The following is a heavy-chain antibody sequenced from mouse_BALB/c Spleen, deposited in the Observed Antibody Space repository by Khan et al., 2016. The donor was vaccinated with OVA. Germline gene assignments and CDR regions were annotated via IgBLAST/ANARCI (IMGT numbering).Heavy chain of an antibody. V-gene: IGHV1-4*01. Sequence: QVQLKQSGAELARPGASVKMSCKASGNTLTTYTMHWVKQRPGQGLEWIGYINPSSVYSHYNQKFKDKATLTADKSSNTAYMQLSSLTSEDSAVSYWAINEVGGYFDYWGQGTTLTVSS. J-gene: IGHJ2*01. CDR1: GNTLTTYT. D-gene: IGHD1-3*01. CDR3: AINEVGGYFDY. CDR2: INPSSVYS.